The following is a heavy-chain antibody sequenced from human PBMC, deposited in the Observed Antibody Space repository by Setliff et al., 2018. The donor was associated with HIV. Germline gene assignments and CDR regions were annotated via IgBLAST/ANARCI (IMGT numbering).Heavy chain of an antibody. V-gene: IGHV4-31*03. CDR1: GDSISSESSF. CDR2: ISHSGNT. D-gene: IGHD1-1*01. CDR3: ARLEDQLGPGWFAP. J-gene: IGHJ5*02. Sequence: PSETLSLTCSASGDSISSESSFWSWVRQYPGKGLELIGYISHSGNTDYTPSLESRITWSVDTSKNQFSLKVNSVTAADTAVYYCARLEDQLGPGWFAPWGQGTLVTVSS.